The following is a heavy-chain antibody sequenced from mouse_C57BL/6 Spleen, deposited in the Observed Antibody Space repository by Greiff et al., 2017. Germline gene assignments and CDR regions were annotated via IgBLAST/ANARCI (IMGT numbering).Heavy chain of an antibody. J-gene: IGHJ4*01. CDR1: GFTFSDYG. D-gene: IGHD1-1*01. Sequence: EVQRVESGGGLVKPGGSLKLSCAASGFTFSDYGTHWVRQAPEKGLEWVAYISSGSSTIYYADTVKGRFTISRDNAKNTLFLQMTSLRSEDTAMYYCAREITTVVATDAMDYWGQGTSVTVSS. CDR3: AREITTVVATDAMDY. V-gene: IGHV5-17*01. CDR2: ISSGSSTI.